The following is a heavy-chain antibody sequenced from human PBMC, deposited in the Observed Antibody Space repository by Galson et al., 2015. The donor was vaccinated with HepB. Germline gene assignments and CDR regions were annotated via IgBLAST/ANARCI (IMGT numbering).Heavy chain of an antibody. CDR2: ISGYAGST. Sequence: SVKVSCKASGYSFSNYGLSWIRQAPGPGLEWLGWISGYAGSTNYAQKFQGRVTMTADASTGTAYLELRNLRSDDTAVYYCARDSRLELRLNNYFSYGMDVWGQGSAVTVSS. J-gene: IGHJ6*02. D-gene: IGHD1-7*01. CDR1: GYSFSNYG. V-gene: IGHV1-18*01. CDR3: ARDSRLELRLNNYFSYGMDV.